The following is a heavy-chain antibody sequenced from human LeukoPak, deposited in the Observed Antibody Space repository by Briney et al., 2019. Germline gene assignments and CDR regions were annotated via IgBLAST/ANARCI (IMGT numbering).Heavy chain of an antibody. V-gene: IGHV1-2*02. CDR3: ARVTYDRSGYYNGIPY. CDR1: GYTFTGYF. Sequence: GGSVKVSCKASGYTFTGYFIHWVRQAPGQGLEWMGWINPSSGATNYAQNFQGRVTLTREMSISTAYMEVSRLLSDDTAVYYCARVTYDRSGYYNGIPYWGQGTLVIVSS. J-gene: IGHJ4*02. CDR2: INPSSGAT. D-gene: IGHD3-22*01.